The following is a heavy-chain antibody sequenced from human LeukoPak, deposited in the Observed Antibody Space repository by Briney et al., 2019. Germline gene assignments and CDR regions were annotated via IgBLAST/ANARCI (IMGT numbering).Heavy chain of an antibody. J-gene: IGHJ4*02. CDR2: FYSGGAT. CDR3: ARSIPYGTTWYGRSDY. D-gene: IGHD6-13*01. V-gene: IGHV3-53*01. CDR1: GFIVSANY. Sequence: GGSLRLSCAASGFIVSANYMSWVRQTPGKGLEWVSIFYSGGATFYVDSVKGRFTISRDNALNSLYLQMNSLRAEDTAIYYCARSIPYGTTWYGRSDYWGQGTLVTVSS.